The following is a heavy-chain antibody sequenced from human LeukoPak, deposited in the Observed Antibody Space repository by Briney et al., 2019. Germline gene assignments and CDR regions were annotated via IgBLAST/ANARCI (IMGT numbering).Heavy chain of an antibody. CDR3: AKEPLIQLLGYYFDY. V-gene: IGHV3-23*01. J-gene: IGHJ4*02. D-gene: IGHD5-18*01. CDR1: GFTFSSYA. Sequence: PGGSLRLSCAASGFTFSSYAMSWVRQAPGKGLEWVSAISGSGGSTYYADSVKGRFTISRDNSKSTLYLQMNSLRAEDTAVYYCAKEPLIQLLGYYFDYWGQGTLVTVSS. CDR2: ISGSGGST.